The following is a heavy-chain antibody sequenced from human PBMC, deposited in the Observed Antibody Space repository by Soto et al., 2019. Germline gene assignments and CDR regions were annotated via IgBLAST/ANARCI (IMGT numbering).Heavy chain of an antibody. Sequence: ASVKVSCKASGYTFTSYYMHWVRQAPGQRLEWMGIINSSNGNTKYAQKFQGRVTITRDTSASTAYMELSSLRSEDTAVYYCARAKVGIVLMVYARPDYYYYGMDVWGQGTTVTVSS. V-gene: IGHV1-46*01. D-gene: IGHD2-8*01. J-gene: IGHJ6*02. CDR2: INSSNGNT. CDR3: ARAKVGIVLMVYARPDYYYYGMDV. CDR1: GYTFTSYY.